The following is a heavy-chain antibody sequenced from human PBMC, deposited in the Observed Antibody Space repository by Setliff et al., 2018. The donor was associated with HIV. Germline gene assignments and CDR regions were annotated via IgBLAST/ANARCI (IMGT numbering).Heavy chain of an antibody. CDR2: IRQDGSEK. CDR3: ARRKLEVWVNDYYSYYLDV. CDR1: GFIFSNYW. Sequence: GESLKISCAASGFIFSNYWMSWVRQAPGKGLEWVANIRQDGSEKYYVDSVRGRFTISRDNAKNSLILQMNSLTVEDTAVYYCARRKLEVWVNDYYSYYLDVWGKGTTVTVSS. V-gene: IGHV3-7*01. J-gene: IGHJ6*03. D-gene: IGHD1-1*01.